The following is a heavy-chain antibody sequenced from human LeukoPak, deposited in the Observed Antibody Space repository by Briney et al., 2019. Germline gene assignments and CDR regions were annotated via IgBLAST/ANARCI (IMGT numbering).Heavy chain of an antibody. CDR1: GGSISSGSYY. J-gene: IGHJ4*02. D-gene: IGHD1-26*01. Sequence: SQTLSLTCTVSGGSISSGSYYWSWIRQPAGQGLEYIGRMYTSGSTNYNPSLKSRVTISVDTSKNQFSLKLSSVTAADTAMYYCAREGGTHFDYWGQGVLVTVSS. CDR2: MYTSGST. CDR3: AREGGTHFDY. V-gene: IGHV4-61*02.